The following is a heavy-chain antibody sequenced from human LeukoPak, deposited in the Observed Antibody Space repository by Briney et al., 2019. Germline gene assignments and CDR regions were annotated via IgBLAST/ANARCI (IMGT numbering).Heavy chain of an antibody. CDR1: GFTFNGSA. CDR3: TRLHLG. D-gene: IGHD1-26*01. CDR2: IRSKTNSYAT. J-gene: IGHJ4*02. Sequence: GVSLRLSCAASGFTFNGSAMYWVRQASGKGLEWVGHIRSKTNSYATIYAASVKGRFTISRDDSKNTAYLQMNSLKTEDTAVYYCTRLHLGWGQGTLVTVSS. V-gene: IGHV3-73*01.